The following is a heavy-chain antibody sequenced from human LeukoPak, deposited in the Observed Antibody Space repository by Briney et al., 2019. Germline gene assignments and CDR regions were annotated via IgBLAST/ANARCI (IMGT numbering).Heavy chain of an antibody. CDR1: GSTFSSYG. J-gene: IGHJ4*02. V-gene: IGHV3-30*03. CDR2: ISYDGSNK. CDR3: VSKPYFDY. Sequence: PGGSLRLSCAASGSTFSSYGMHWVRQAPGKGLEWMAVISYDGSNKYYADSVKGRFTISRDNAKNSLYLQMNSLRAEDTAVYYCVSKPYFDYWGQGTLVTVSS.